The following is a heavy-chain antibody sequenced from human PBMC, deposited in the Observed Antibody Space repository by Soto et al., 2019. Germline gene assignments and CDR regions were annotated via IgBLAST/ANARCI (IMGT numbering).Heavy chain of an antibody. CDR3: AKDPYCGSTNCYGSANYGFLV. CDR2: IVHDGSNK. Sequence: GGSLRLSCVATGFTFSNYAMHWVRQAPGKGLEWVAVIVHDGSNKDYADSVKGRFTISRDNSKNTLNLQMNSLRAEDTALYYCAKDPYCGSTNCYGSANYGFLVWGQGTLVTVS. CDR1: GFTFSNYA. D-gene: IGHD2-2*01. J-gene: IGHJ4*02. V-gene: IGHV3-30*18.